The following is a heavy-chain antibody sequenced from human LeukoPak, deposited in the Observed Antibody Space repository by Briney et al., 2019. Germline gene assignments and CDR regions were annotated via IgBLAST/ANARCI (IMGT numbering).Heavy chain of an antibody. V-gene: IGHV3-53*01. CDR3: AKNWGNDN. D-gene: IGHD7-27*01. CDR2: IYSGGST. CDR1: GFTVSSNY. Sequence: GGSLRLSCAASGFTVSSNYMSWVRQAPGKGLEWVSVIYSGGSTYYADSVKGRFTVSRDDSKNTLSLQMNSLRAEDTAVYYCAKNWGNDNWGQGTLVTVSS. J-gene: IGHJ4*02.